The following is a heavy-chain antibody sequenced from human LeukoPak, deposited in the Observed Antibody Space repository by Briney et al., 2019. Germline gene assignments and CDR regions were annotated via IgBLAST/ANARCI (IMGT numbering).Heavy chain of an antibody. V-gene: IGHV3-23*01. CDR2: IRGNGER. CDR1: GLSFSSFA. D-gene: IGHD3-16*01. CDR3: AKASWVSSTDAVR. Sequence: GGSLRLSCAASGLSFSSFAMSWVRQGPARGLEWVSSIRGNGERFYADSVKGRFTLSSDSSRNTVYFQLNNLRVEDTAIYYCAKASWVSSTDAVRWGQGTLVTVSS. J-gene: IGHJ4*02.